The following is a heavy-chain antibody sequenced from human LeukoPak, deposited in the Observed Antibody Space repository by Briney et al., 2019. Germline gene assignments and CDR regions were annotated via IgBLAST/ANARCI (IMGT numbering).Heavy chain of an antibody. D-gene: IGHD3-3*01. V-gene: IGHV4-30-4*08. J-gene: IGHJ4*02. CDR1: GGSISSGDYY. CDR2: INHSGST. Sequence: ASQTLSLTCTVSGGSISSGDYYWSWIRQPPGKGLEWIWEINHSGSTNYNPSLKSRVTISVDTSKTPFSLKLSSVTAADTAVYYCARGSSKNFWSGYFGSFDYWGQGTLVTVTS. CDR3: ARGSSKNFWSGYFGSFDY.